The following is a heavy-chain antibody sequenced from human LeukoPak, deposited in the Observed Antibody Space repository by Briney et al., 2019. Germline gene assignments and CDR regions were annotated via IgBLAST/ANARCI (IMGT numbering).Heavy chain of an antibody. CDR1: GFTFDDYA. J-gene: IGHJ3*02. CDR2: ISWNSGSI. CDR3: AKDHYEDYYDSSIGAFDI. Sequence: GGSLRLSCAASGFTFDDYAMHWVRQAPGKGLEWVSGISWNSGSIGYADSVKGRFTISRDNAKNSLYLQMNSLRAEDTALYYYAKDHYEDYYDSSIGAFDIWGQGTMVTVSS. V-gene: IGHV3-9*01. D-gene: IGHD3-22*01.